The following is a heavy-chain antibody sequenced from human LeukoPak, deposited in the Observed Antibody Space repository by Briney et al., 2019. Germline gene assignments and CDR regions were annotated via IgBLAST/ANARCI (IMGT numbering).Heavy chain of an antibody. D-gene: IGHD6-13*01. J-gene: IGHJ6*02. CDR1: TLTLNNYW. CDR2: IKQDGSEK. V-gene: IGHV3-7*02. Sequence: GGSLRLSCTASTLTLNNYWMSWVRQAPGKGLEWVANIKQDGSEKYHVDSVKGRFTISRDNARNSLYLQMNSLRAEDTALYYCARVRAAAGFYYGMDVWGQGTTVTVSS. CDR3: ARVRAAAGFYYGMDV.